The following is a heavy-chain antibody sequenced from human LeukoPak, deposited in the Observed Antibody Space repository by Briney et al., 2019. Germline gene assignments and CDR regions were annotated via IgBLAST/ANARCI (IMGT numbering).Heavy chain of an antibody. CDR1: GGSISNYY. Sequence: PSETLSLTCTVSGGSISNYYWSWIRQPPGKGLEWNGYIYYSGTTNYNPSLKSRVTISVDTSKNQFSLKLSSVTTADTAVYYCARGRVGAGYYGMDVWGQGTTVTVSS. D-gene: IGHD1-26*01. J-gene: IGHJ6*02. V-gene: IGHV4-59*01. CDR2: IYYSGTT. CDR3: ARGRVGAGYYGMDV.